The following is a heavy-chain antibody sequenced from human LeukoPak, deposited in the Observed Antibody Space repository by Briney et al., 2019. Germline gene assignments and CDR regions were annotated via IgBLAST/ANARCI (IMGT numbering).Heavy chain of an antibody. V-gene: IGHV3-23*01. D-gene: IGHD1-26*01. CDR2: ISGSGGST. CDR1: GFTFSSYA. Sequence: GGSLRLSCAASGFTFSSYAMSWVRQAPGKGLEWVSAISGSGGSTYYADSVKGRFTISRDNSKNTLYLQMNSLRAEDTAAYYCAKDKDSGSYYRGYFDYWGQGTLVTVSS. J-gene: IGHJ4*02. CDR3: AKDKDSGSYYRGYFDY.